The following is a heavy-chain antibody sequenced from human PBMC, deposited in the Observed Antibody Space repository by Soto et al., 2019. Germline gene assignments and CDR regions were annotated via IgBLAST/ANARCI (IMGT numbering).Heavy chain of an antibody. CDR1: GGSFSGYY. CDR2: VNHSGST. Sequence: QVQLQQWGAGLLKPSETLSLTCAVYGGSFSGYYWSWIRQPPGKGLEWIGEVNHSGSTTYNSSLKSRVTITVDTASNQFSLRLTSATAAGTAVFFCAGTGPTYGFDVWGQGTLVIVSS. CDR3: AGTGPTYGFDV. D-gene: IGHD2-8*02. J-gene: IGHJ3*01. V-gene: IGHV4-34*01.